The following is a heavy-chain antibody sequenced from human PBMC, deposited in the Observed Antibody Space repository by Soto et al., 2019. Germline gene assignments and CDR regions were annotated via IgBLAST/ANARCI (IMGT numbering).Heavy chain of an antibody. CDR2: ASGSGATT. Sequence: GGSLRLSCAASGFTFSSYALSWARQAPGKGLEWVSAASGSGATTHHTDSVKGRFTISRDNSNNMLYLQMDSLRAEDTAVYYCAKLGGYSSGWFDPWGHGTLVTVSS. V-gene: IGHV3-23*01. J-gene: IGHJ5*02. D-gene: IGHD3-16*01. CDR1: GFTFSSYA. CDR3: AKLGGYSSGWFDP.